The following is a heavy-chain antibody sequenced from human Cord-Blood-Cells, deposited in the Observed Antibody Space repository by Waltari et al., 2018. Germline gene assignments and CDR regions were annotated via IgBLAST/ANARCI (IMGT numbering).Heavy chain of an antibody. CDR3: ARGEGGSDIVVVPAANWFDP. Sequence: QVQLQQWGAGLLKPSETLSLTCAVYGGSFSGYYWSWIRQPPGKGLEWSGEINHSGSTNYNPSLKSRVTISVDTSKNQFSLKLSSVTAADTAVYYCARGEGGSDIVVVPAANWFDPWGQGTLVTVSS. CDR2: INHSGST. CDR1: GGSFSGYY. D-gene: IGHD2-2*01. V-gene: IGHV4-34*01. J-gene: IGHJ5*02.